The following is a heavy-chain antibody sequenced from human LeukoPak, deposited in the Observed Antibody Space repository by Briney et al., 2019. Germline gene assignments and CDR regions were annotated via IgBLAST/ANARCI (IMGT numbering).Heavy chain of an antibody. CDR3: ARGRIAARPGVDY. V-gene: IGHV3-9*01. D-gene: IGHD6-6*01. Sequence: GGSLRLSCAASGFTFDDYAMHWVRQAPGKGLEWVSGISWNSGSIGYADSVKGRFTISRDNAKNSLYLQMNSLRAEDTAVYYCARGRIAARPGVDYWGQGTLVTVSS. CDR1: GFTFDDYA. J-gene: IGHJ4*02. CDR2: ISWNSGSI.